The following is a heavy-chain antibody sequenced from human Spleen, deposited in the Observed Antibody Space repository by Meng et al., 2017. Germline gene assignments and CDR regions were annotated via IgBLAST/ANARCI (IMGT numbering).Heavy chain of an antibody. D-gene: IGHD4-11*01. CDR3: ARGPTTMAHDFDY. CDR1: GVALSGDY. V-gene: IGHV4-34*01. Sequence: QGALKEWGAGLFKPSETLSLTCPVSGVALSGDYWSGSRQPPGKGLEWIGEINHRGKTTYNPSLKSRATMSIDTSEKQFSLKLSSVTAADTAVYYCARGPTTMAHDFDYWGQGTLVTVSS. CDR2: INHRGKT. J-gene: IGHJ4*02.